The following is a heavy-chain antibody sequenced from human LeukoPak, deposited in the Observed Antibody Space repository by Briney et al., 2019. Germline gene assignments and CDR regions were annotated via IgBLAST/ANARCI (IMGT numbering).Heavy chain of an antibody. Sequence: SETLSLTCTVSGGSISSYYWSWIRQPPGKGLEWIGYIYYSGSTNYNPSLKSRVTISVDTSKNQFSLKLSSVTAADTAVHYCARAGYSSSWYGSDAFDIWGQGTMVTVSS. J-gene: IGHJ3*02. V-gene: IGHV4-59*01. CDR1: GGSISSYY. CDR3: ARAGYSSSWYGSDAFDI. D-gene: IGHD6-13*01. CDR2: IYYSGST.